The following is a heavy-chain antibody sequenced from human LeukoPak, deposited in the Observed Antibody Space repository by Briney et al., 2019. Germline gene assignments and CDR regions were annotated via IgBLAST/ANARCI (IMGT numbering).Heavy chain of an antibody. CDR1: GFTFSSYG. Sequence: GGSLRLSCAASGFTFSSYGMHWVRQAPGKGLEWVAFIRYDGSNKYYADSVKGRFTISRDNAKNSLYLQMNSLRAEDTAVYYCARDLFSEEYYYGSGSYSDYWGQGTLVTVSS. V-gene: IGHV3-30*02. CDR2: IRYDGSNK. J-gene: IGHJ4*02. D-gene: IGHD3-10*01. CDR3: ARDLFSEEYYYGSGSYSDY.